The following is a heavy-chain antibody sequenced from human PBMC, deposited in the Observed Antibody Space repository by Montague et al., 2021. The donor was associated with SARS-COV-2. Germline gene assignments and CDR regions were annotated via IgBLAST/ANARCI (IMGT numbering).Heavy chain of an antibody. D-gene: IGHD3-16*01. CDR3: ARTSRLRESSSGNYYYHAMDV. CDR2: LYNGGTT. CDR1: GGSISSCTYY. J-gene: IGHJ6*02. V-gene: IGHV4-39*02. Sequence: SETLSLTCNVSGGSISSCTYYWGWIRQPPGKGLEWIGNLYNGGTTYYSPSLKSRVTISVDTSKNHFSLNMASVTAADTAVYYCARTSRLRESSSGNYYYHAMDVWGQGTTVTVSS.